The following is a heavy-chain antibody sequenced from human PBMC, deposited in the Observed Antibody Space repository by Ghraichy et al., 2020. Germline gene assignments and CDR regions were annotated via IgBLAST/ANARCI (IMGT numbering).Heavy chain of an antibody. D-gene: IGHD6-13*01. J-gene: IGHJ6*02. V-gene: IGHV2-26*01. CDR3: ARIEAAGHYYYYGMDV. CDR2: IFSNDEK. Sequence: SGPTLVKPTETLTLTCTVPGFSLSNARMGVSWIRQPPGKALEWLAHIFSNDEKSYSTSLKSRLTISKDTSKSQVVLTMTNMDPVDTATYYCARIEAAGHYYYYGMDVWGQGTTVTVSS. CDR1: GFSLSNARMG.